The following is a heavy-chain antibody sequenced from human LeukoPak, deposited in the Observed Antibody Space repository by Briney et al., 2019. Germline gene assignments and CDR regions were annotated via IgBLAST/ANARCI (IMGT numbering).Heavy chain of an antibody. D-gene: IGHD4-17*01. Sequence: SETLSLTCTVSGGPISSSSYYWGWIRQPPGKGLEWIGSIYYSGSTYYNPSLKSRVTISVDTSKNQFSLKLSSVTAADTAVYYCATLPYGDLFPWGQGTLVTVSS. J-gene: IGHJ5*02. CDR2: IYYSGST. V-gene: IGHV4-39*07. CDR3: ATLPYGDLFP. CDR1: GGPISSSSYY.